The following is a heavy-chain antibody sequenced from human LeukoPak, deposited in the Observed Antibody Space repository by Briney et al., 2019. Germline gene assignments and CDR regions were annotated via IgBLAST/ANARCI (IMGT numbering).Heavy chain of an antibody. J-gene: IGHJ4*02. V-gene: IGHV3-9*01. CDR3: AKDIGYSYGCFDY. D-gene: IGHD5-18*01. Sequence: GGSLRLSCAASGFTFDDYAMHWVRQAPGKGLEWASGISWNSGSIGYADSVKGRFTISRDNAKNSLYLQMNSLRAEDTALYYCAKDIGYSYGCFDYWGQGTLVTVSS. CDR2: ISWNSGSI. CDR1: GFTFDDYA.